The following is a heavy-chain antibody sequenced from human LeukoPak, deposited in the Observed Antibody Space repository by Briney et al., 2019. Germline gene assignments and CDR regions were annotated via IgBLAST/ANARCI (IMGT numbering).Heavy chain of an antibody. CDR2: VNDRGTGK. D-gene: IGHD5-18*01. CDR3: AKGLKTAVGPYMGYHYYMDV. CDR1: GFTFSKYA. V-gene: IGHV3-23*01. J-gene: IGHJ6*03. Sequence: GGSLRLSCAASGFTFSKYAMSWVRQAPGKGLEWVSTVNDRGTGKYYADSVKGRFTISRDNSKSTLSLQMISLRAEDTALYYCAKGLKTAVGPYMGYHYYMDVWGKGTTVTVSS.